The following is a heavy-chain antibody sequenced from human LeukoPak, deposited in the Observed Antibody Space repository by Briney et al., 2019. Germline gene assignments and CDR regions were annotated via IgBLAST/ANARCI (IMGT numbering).Heavy chain of an antibody. V-gene: IGHV7-4-1*02. CDR2: INTNTGNP. Sequence: ASVKVSCKASGYTFTSYAMNWVRQAPGQGLEWMGWINTNTGNPTYAQGFTGRFVFSLDTSVSTAYLQISSLKAEDTAVYYCARDPRIAAAGTFAAFDIWGQGTMVTVSS. CDR1: GYTFTSYA. J-gene: IGHJ3*02. CDR3: ARDPRIAAAGTFAAFDI. D-gene: IGHD6-13*01.